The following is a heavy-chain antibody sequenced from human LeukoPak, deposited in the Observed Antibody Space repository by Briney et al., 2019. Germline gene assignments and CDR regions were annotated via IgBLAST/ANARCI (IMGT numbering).Heavy chain of an antibody. CDR3: ARSYDFWSGYWDAFFDY. Sequence: PSETLSLTCTVSGGSISSSSYYWGCIRQPPGKGLEWIGRIYYSGSTYYNPSLKSRVTISVDTSKNQFSLKLSSVTAADTAVYYCARSYDFWSGYWDAFFDYWGQGTLVTVSS. V-gene: IGHV4-39*01. J-gene: IGHJ4*02. D-gene: IGHD3-3*01. CDR1: GGSISSSSYY. CDR2: IYYSGST.